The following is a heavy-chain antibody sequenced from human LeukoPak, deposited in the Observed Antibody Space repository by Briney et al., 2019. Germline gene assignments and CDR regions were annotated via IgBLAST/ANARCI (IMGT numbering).Heavy chain of an antibody. V-gene: IGHV1-2*02. D-gene: IGHD6-6*01. CDR3: ARANRKSSTSSGYYYYYMDV. CDR2: INPNSGGT. CDR1: GYTFTGYY. J-gene: IGHJ6*03. Sequence: ASVKVSCKASGYTFTGYYMHWVRQAPGQGLEWMGWINPNSGGTNYAQKFQGRVTMTRDTSISTAYMELSRLRSDDTAVYYCARANRKSSTSSGYYYYYMDVWGKGTTVTVSS.